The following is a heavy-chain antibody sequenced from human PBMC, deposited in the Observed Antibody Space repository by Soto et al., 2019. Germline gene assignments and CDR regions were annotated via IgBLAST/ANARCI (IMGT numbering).Heavy chain of an antibody. D-gene: IGHD6-13*01. CDR1: GYDFTAYD. CDR3: GRGPSPRAPAGGTPYYYAMDV. Sequence: QVQLVQSGAEVKQSGASLKVSCKASGYDFTAYDINWVRQASGQGLGWMGWMNPINGAAGSARRFQGRVSMTRNTATGTAYLELTSLRSDDTAVYYCGRGPSPRAPAGGTPYYYAMDVWGQGTTVTVSS. J-gene: IGHJ6*02. V-gene: IGHV1-8*02. CDR2: MNPINGAA.